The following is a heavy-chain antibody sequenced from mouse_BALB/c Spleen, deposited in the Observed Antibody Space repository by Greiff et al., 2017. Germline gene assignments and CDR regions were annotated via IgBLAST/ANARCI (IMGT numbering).Heavy chain of an antibody. CDR3: ASLYYGNYWFAY. CDR2: IWAGGST. J-gene: IGHJ3*01. Sequence: QVQLKESGPGLVAPSQSLSITCTVSGFSLTSYGVHWVRQPPGKGLEWLGVIWAGGSTNYNSALMSRLSISKDNSKSQVFLKMNSLQTDDTAMYYCASLYYGNYWFAYWGQGTLVTVSA. CDR1: GFSLTSYG. D-gene: IGHD2-1*01. V-gene: IGHV2-9*02.